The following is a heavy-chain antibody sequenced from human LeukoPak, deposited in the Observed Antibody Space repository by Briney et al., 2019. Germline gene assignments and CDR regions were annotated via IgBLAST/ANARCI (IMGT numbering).Heavy chain of an antibody. CDR3: ATGNPDSSGYYLFR. V-gene: IGHV1-24*01. J-gene: IGHJ4*02. Sequence: ASVNVSCKVSGYTLTELSMHWVRQAPGKGLEWMGGFDPEDGETIYAQKFQGRVTMTEDTSTDTAYMELSSLRSEDTAVYYCATGNPDSSGYYLFRWGQGTLVTVSS. CDR1: GYTLTELS. D-gene: IGHD3-22*01. CDR2: FDPEDGET.